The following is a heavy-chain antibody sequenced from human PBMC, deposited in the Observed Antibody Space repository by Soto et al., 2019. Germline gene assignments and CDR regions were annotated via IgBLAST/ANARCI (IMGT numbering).Heavy chain of an antibody. J-gene: IGHJ6*03. Sequence: PSETLSLTCTVSGGSISSYYWSWIRQPPGKGLEWIGYIYYSGSTNYNPSLKSRVTISVDTSKNQFSLKLSSVTAADTAVYYCAIVYGSGSYYIHYYYYMDVWGKGTTVTVSS. D-gene: IGHD3-10*01. CDR3: AIVYGSGSYYIHYYYYMDV. CDR1: GGSISSYY. CDR2: IYYSGST. V-gene: IGHV4-59*01.